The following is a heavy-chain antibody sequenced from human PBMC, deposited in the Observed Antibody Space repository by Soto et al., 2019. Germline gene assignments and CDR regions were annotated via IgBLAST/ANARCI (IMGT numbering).Heavy chain of an antibody. Sequence: SETLSLTCAVYGGSFSGYYWSWIRQPPGKGLEWIGEINHSGSTNYNPSLKSRVTISVDTSKNQFSLKLSSVTAADTAVYYCARGSAVRDYGWGSYRQTTYYFDYWGQGTLVTVSS. CDR3: ARGSAVRDYGWGSYRQTTYYFDY. CDR2: INHSGST. D-gene: IGHD3-16*02. V-gene: IGHV4-34*01. J-gene: IGHJ4*02. CDR1: GGSFSGYY.